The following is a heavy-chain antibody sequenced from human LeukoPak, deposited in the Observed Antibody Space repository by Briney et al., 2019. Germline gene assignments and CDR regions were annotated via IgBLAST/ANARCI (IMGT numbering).Heavy chain of an antibody. Sequence: SETLSLTCTVSGGSITSYYWSWIRQPAGKGLEWIGHMYTSGRTNYNPSLKSRVTMSLDTSKNQFSLKLNSVTAADAAVYYCAKSDYKNWFDPWGQGTLVTVSS. CDR1: GGSITSYY. J-gene: IGHJ5*02. V-gene: IGHV4-4*07. CDR2: MYTSGRT. D-gene: IGHD1-26*01. CDR3: AKSDYKNWFDP.